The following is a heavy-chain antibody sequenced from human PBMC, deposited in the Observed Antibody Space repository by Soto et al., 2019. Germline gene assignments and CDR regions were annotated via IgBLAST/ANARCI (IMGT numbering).Heavy chain of an antibody. CDR2: IGTAGDT. Sequence: EVQLVESGGGLVQPGGSLRLSCAASGFTFSNYDMHWVRQATGKGLEWVSAIGTAGDTYYPGSVKGRSTIPRKNSKNSWYLRMTSLRPEDTAVNYGASESNTIATLHLTPSLSMAVWGPGTRVNVSS. J-gene: IGHJ6*02. V-gene: IGHV3-13*01. CDR1: GFTFSNYD. D-gene: IGHD2-21*02. CDR3: ASESNTIATLHLTPSLSMAV.